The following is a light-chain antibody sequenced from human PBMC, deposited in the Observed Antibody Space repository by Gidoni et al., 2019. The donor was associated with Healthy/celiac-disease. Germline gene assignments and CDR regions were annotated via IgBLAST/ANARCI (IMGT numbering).Light chain of an antibody. CDR2: AVS. J-gene: IGLJ1*01. V-gene: IGLV2-8*01. CDR3: SSYAGINNYV. Sequence: QSALTQHPSASGSPGQSVTISCTGTSSDVGGYNYVSWYQQHPGKAPKLMIYAVSKRPSGVPDRFSGSKSGNTASLTVSGLQAEDEADYYCSSYAGINNYVFGTGTKVTVL. CDR1: SSDVGGYNY.